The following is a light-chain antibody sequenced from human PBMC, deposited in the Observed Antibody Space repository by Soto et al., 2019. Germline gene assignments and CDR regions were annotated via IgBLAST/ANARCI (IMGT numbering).Light chain of an antibody. CDR2: GAS. CDR3: QQYNNWPS. CDR1: QSISDT. J-gene: IGKJ5*01. V-gene: IGKV3D-15*01. Sequence: EIVMTQSPATLSVSPGGRATLSCRASQSISDTLAWYQQKPGQAPRLLFSGASSRATGIPDRFSGSGSGTVFTLTISRLEPEDFAIYFCQQYNNWPSFGQGTRLEIK.